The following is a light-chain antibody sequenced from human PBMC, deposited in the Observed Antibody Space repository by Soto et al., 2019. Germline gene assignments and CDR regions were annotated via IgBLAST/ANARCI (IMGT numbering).Light chain of an antibody. CDR3: QQSYSTPQYT. CDR2: AAS. J-gene: IGKJ2*01. CDR1: QSLSSY. Sequence: EIQVTQSPSSLSASVGDRVTITCRASQSLSSYLNWYQQKPGKAPKLLIYAASSLQSGVPSRFSGSGSGTDFTLTISSLQPEDFATYYCQQSYSTPQYTFGQGTKLEIK. V-gene: IGKV1-39*01.